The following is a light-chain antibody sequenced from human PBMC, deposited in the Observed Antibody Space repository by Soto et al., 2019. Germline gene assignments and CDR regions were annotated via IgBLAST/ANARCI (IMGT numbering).Light chain of an antibody. V-gene: IGKV3-20*01. CDR2: GAS. J-gene: IGKJ4*01. CDR1: QSVRSGY. Sequence: GERATLSCRASQSVRSGYFAWYQQKPGQAPRLLIVGASSRATGIPDRFSGGGSGTDFTLTISRLEPEDFALYYCHQYGNSPLTFGGGTKVDIK. CDR3: HQYGNSPLT.